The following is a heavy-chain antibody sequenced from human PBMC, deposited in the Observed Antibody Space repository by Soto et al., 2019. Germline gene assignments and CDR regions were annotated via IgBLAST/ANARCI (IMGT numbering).Heavy chain of an antibody. CDR2: ISYDGSNK. V-gene: IGHV3-30*18. Sequence: QVQLVESGGGVVQPGRSLRLSCAASGFTFSSYGMHRVRQAPGKGLEWVAVISYDGSNKYYADSVKGRFTISRDNSKNTLYLQMNSLRAEDTAVYYCAKGPSQPWGYMDVWGKGTTVTVSS. D-gene: IGHD3-16*01. CDR3: AKGPSQPWGYMDV. CDR1: GFTFSSYG. J-gene: IGHJ6*03.